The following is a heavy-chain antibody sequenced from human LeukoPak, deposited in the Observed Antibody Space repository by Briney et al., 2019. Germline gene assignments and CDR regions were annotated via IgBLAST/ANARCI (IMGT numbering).Heavy chain of an antibody. CDR2: IYHTGST. CDR3: ARSGAMVRGVIRI. CDR1: GGSVSDYY. V-gene: IGHV4-59*02. D-gene: IGHD3-10*01. Sequence: SETLSLTCTISGGSVSDYYWSWIRQSPGKGLEWIGYIYHTGSTSYNPSLKSRVTISVDTSKNQFSLKLSSVTAADTAVYYCARSGAMVRGVIRIWGQGTLVTVSS. J-gene: IGHJ4*02.